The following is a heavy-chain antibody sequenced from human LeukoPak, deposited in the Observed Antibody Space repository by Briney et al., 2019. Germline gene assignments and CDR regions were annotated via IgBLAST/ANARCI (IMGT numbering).Heavy chain of an antibody. J-gene: IGHJ6*02. CDR2: IYTSGST. D-gene: IGHD2-15*01. CDR3: ASRANCSGGSCYSSMDV. V-gene: IGHV4-4*07. Sequence: SETLSLTCTVSGGSISSYYWSWIRQPAGKGLEWIGRIYTSGSTNYNPSLKSRVTMSVDTSKNQFSLKLSSVTAADTAVYYCASRANCSGGSCYSSMDVWGQGTTVTVSS. CDR1: GGSISSYY.